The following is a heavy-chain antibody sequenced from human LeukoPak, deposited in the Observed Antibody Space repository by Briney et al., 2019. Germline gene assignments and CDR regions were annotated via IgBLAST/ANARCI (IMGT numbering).Heavy chain of an antibody. V-gene: IGHV3-30*02. D-gene: IGHD6-19*01. Sequence: GGSLRLSCAASGFTFSSYGMHWVRQAPGKGLEWVAFIRYDGSNKYYADSVKGRFTISRDNSKNTLYLQMNSLRAEDTAVYYCASTYRLSRAVAGMDGGWAFDIWGQGTMVTVSS. CDR2: IRYDGSNK. CDR3: ASTYRLSRAVAGMDGGWAFDI. J-gene: IGHJ3*02. CDR1: GFTFSSYG.